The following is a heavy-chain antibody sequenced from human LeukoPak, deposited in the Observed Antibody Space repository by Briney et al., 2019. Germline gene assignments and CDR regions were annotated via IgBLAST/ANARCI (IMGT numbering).Heavy chain of an antibody. CDR2: IYYSGST. Sequence: SETLSLTCTVSGGSISSYYWSWIRQPPGKGLEWIGYIYYSGSTNYNPSLKSRVTISVDTSKNQFSLKLSSVTAADTAVYYCAKDLPVGSSTSCHDWFDPWGQGTLVTVSS. CDR3: AKDLPVGSSTSCHDWFDP. V-gene: IGHV4-59*01. J-gene: IGHJ5*02. CDR1: GGSISSYY. D-gene: IGHD2-2*01.